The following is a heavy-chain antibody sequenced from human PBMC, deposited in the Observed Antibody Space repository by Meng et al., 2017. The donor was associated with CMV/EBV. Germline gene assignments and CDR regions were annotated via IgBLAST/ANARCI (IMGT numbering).Heavy chain of an antibody. D-gene: IGHD2-2*02. CDR1: GFTFSSYS. Sequence: GGSLRLSCAASGFTFSSYSMNWVRQAPGKGLEWVSSISSSSSYIYYADSVMGRFTISRDNAKNSLYLQMNSLRAEDTAVYYCARVKCSSTSCYIRDYYYGMDVWGQGTTVTVSS. J-gene: IGHJ6*02. CDR2: ISSSSSYI. V-gene: IGHV3-21*01. CDR3: ARVKCSSTSCYIRDYYYGMDV.